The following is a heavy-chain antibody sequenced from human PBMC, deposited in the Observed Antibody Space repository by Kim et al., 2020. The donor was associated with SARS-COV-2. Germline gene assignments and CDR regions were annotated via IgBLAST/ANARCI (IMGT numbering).Heavy chain of an antibody. CDR2: ISAYNGDT. CDR3: AIGDGVGSFRSTFDY. D-gene: IGHD3-16*02. CDR1: GYSFSTYG. V-gene: IGHV1-18*01. Sequence: ASVKVSCKASGYSFSTYGINWVRQAPGQGLEWMGWISAYNGDTRSAQNLQVRLSMTTDTSSPTAYMELRSLTSDDTAIYYCAIGDGVGSFRSTFDYWGQ. J-gene: IGHJ4*02.